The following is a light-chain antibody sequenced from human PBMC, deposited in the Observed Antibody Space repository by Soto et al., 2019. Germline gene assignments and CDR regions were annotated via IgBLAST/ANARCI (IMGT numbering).Light chain of an antibody. Sequence: EIVLTQSPGTLSLSPGERATLSCRASQSVSSNYLAWYQRKPGQGPRLLIYGASSRATHIPYRFSGSGSGRDFTLNITRLEPEDFGVYYCQQYGSSPPTFGEGPKVEIK. J-gene: IGKJ4*02. CDR3: QQYGSSPPT. V-gene: IGKV3-20*01. CDR1: QSVSSNY. CDR2: GAS.